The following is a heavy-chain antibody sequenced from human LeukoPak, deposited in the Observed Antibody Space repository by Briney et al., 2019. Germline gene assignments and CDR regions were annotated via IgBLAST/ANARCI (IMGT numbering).Heavy chain of an antibody. D-gene: IGHD1-26*01. V-gene: IGHV3-21*01. J-gene: IGHJ1*01. CDR1: GFTFSSYS. CDR3: GRSLWELLPEYFQH. Sequence: GGSLRLSCAASGFTFSSYSMNWVRQAPGKGLEWVSSISSSSSYIYYADSVKGRFTISRDNAKNSLYLQMNSLRAEDTAVYYCGRSLWELLPEYFQHWGQGTLVTVSS. CDR2: ISSSSSYI.